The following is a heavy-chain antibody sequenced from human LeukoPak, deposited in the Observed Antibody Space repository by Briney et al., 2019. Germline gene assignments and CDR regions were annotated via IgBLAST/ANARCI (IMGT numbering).Heavy chain of an antibody. CDR3: ARDYRLLWFGELFFDY. CDR2: IRNDGSNK. Sequence: PGGSLRLSCAASGFTFSSYGMHWVRQAPGKGLEWVAFIRNDGSNKYYADSVKGRFTISRENSKNTLYLQINSLRAEDTAVYYCARDYRLLWFGELFFDYWGQGTLVTVSS. D-gene: IGHD3-10*01. V-gene: IGHV3-30*02. J-gene: IGHJ4*02. CDR1: GFTFSSYG.